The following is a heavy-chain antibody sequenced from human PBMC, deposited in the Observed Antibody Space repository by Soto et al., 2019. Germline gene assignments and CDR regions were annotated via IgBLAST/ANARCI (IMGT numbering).Heavy chain of an antibody. CDR3: ARGVATQGDYYYMDV. D-gene: IGHD5-12*01. CDR2: IIPILGIA. V-gene: IGHV1-69*02. CDR1: GGTFSSYT. J-gene: IGHJ6*03. Sequence: GASVKVSCKASGGTFSSYTISWVRQAPGQGLEWMGRIIPILGIANYAQKFQGRVTFTADKSTSTAYMELSSLRSEDTAVYYCARGVATQGDYYYMDVWGKGTTVTSP.